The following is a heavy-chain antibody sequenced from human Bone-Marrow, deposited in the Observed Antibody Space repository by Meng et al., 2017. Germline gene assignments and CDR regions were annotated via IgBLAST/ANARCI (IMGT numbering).Heavy chain of an antibody. J-gene: IGHJ4*02. Sequence: QVPLQPWGAGLLKPSETLSLTCAVYGGSFSGYYWSWIRQPPGKGLEWIGEINHSGSTNYNPSLKSRVTISVDTSKNQFSLKLSSVTAADTAVYYCAKTPKWELLVFDYWGQGTLVTVSS. CDR3: AKTPKWELLVFDY. CDR1: GGSFSGYY. CDR2: INHSGST. V-gene: IGHV4-34*01. D-gene: IGHD1-26*01.